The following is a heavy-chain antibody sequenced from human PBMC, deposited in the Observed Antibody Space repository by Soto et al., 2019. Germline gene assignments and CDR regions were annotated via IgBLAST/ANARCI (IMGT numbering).Heavy chain of an antibody. CDR3: AKDHRYSYGYIDY. CDR2: ISYDGSNK. CDR1: GFTFSSYG. V-gene: IGHV3-30*18. Sequence: QVQLVESGGGVVQPGRSLRLSCAASGFTFSSYGMHWVRQAPGKGLEWVAVISYDGSNKYYADSVKGRFTISRDNSKNTLDLQMNSLRAEDTAVYYCAKDHRYSYGYIDYWGQGTLVTVSS. D-gene: IGHD5-18*01. J-gene: IGHJ4*02.